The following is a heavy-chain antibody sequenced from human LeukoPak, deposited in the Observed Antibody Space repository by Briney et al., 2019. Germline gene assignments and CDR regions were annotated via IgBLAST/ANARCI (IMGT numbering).Heavy chain of an antibody. CDR3: ARDVGYCSSTSCYTNWFDP. D-gene: IGHD2-2*01. Sequence: SVKVSCKASGGTFSSYAISWVRQAPGQGLEWMGRIIPILGIANYAQKSQGRVTITADKSTSTAYMELSSLRSEDTAVYYCARDVGYCSSTSCYTNWFDPWGQGTLVTVSS. V-gene: IGHV1-69*04. J-gene: IGHJ5*02. CDR1: GGTFSSYA. CDR2: IIPILGIA.